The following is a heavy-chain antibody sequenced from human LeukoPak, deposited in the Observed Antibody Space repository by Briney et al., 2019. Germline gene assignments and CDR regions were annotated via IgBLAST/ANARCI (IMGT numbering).Heavy chain of an antibody. CDR3: ARGHSPVTTKVSYFQH. CDR2: IWYDGSNK. Sequence: GRSLRLSCAASGFTFSSYGMHWVRQAPGKGLEWVAVIWYDGSNKYYADSVKGRFTISRDNSKNTLYLQMNSLRAEDTAVYYCARGHSPVTTKVSYFQHWGQGTLVTVSS. CDR1: GFTFSSYG. V-gene: IGHV3-33*01. J-gene: IGHJ1*01. D-gene: IGHD4-17*01.